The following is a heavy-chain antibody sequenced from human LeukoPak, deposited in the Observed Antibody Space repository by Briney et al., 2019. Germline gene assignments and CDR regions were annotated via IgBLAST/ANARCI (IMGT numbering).Heavy chain of an antibody. D-gene: IGHD4-11*01. CDR2: INHSGST. Sequence: SETLSLTCAVYGGSFSGYYWSWIRQPPGKGLEWIGEINHSGSTNYNPSLKSRVTISVDTSKNQFSLKLSSVTAADTAVYYCARASYLYYSNYVRKAHYYYMDVWGKGTTVIVSS. J-gene: IGHJ6*03. CDR3: ARASYLYYSNYVRKAHYYYMDV. CDR1: GGSFSGYY. V-gene: IGHV4-34*01.